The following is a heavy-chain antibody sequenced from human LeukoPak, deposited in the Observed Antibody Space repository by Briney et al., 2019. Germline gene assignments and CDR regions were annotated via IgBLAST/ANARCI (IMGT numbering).Heavy chain of an antibody. V-gene: IGHV3-11*06. CDR1: GFTFSDYH. CDR2: ITSSSTYT. Sequence: GGSLRLSCAASGFTFSDYHMSWIRRAPGKGLEWVSSITSSSTYTFYADSVKGRFTISRDNARNSLYLQMNSLRAEDTAVYYCARDPYSGTYGDTYYYYMDVWGKGTTVTISS. CDR3: ARDPYSGTYGDTYYYYMDV. J-gene: IGHJ6*03. D-gene: IGHD1-26*01.